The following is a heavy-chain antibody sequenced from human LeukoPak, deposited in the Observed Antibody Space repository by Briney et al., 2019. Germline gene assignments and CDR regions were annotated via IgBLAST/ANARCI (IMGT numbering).Heavy chain of an antibody. CDR3: TKDPNGDYIGAFDP. V-gene: IGHV3-23*01. CDR1: GFSFSSFA. D-gene: IGHD4-17*01. CDR2: ITGGHYAT. J-gene: IGHJ5*02. Sequence: GGSLRLSCAASGFSFSSFAMTWVRQAPGKGLEWVSSITGGHYATYNTDSVKGRFTISRDNAKNTLYLQMNSLRADDTAIYYCTKDPNGDYIGAFDPWGQGTLVAVSS.